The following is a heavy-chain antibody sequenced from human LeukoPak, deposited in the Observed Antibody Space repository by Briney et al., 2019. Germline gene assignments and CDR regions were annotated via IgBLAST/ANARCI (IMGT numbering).Heavy chain of an antibody. CDR3: ARAGDIVVVPAATQFDY. D-gene: IGHD2-2*01. Sequence: ASVKVSCTASGYTFTSYGTSWVRQAPGQGLEWMGWISAYNGNTNYAQKLQGRVTMTTDTSTSTAYMELRSLRSDDTAVYYCARAGDIVVVPAATQFDYWGQGTLVTVSS. V-gene: IGHV1-18*04. CDR1: GYTFTSYG. J-gene: IGHJ4*02. CDR2: ISAYNGNT.